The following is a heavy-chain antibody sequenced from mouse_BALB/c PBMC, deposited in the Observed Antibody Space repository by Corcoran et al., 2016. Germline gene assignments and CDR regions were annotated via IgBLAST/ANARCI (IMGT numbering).Heavy chain of an antibody. CDR2: INTYTGEP. Sequence: QIQLVQSGPELKKPGETVKISCKASGYTFTNYGMNWVKQAPGKGLKWMGWINTYTGEPTYADDFKGRFAFSLETSASTAYLQINNLKNEDTATYFCARRGITTVVPYYFDYWGQGTTLTVSS. V-gene: IGHV9-3-1*01. J-gene: IGHJ2*01. CDR3: ARRGITTVVPYYFDY. CDR1: GYTFTNYG. D-gene: IGHD1-1*01.